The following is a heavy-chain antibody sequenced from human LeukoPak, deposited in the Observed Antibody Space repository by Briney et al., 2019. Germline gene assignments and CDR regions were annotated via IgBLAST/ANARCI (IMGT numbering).Heavy chain of an antibody. J-gene: IGHJ4*02. CDR1: GFTVSSKY. V-gene: IGHV3-53*01. CDR2: MYSGGST. Sequence: PGGSLRLSCAASGFTVSSKYMSWVRQAPGKGVEWVSVMYSGGSTYYADSVEGGFTISRDNSKNTVYLQMNSLRAEDTAVYYCASVTMVRGPHFDYWGQGTLVTVSS. CDR3: ASVTMVRGPHFDY. D-gene: IGHD3-10*01.